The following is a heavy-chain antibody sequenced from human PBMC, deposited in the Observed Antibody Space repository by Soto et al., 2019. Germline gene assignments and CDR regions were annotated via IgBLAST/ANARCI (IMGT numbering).Heavy chain of an antibody. D-gene: IGHD6-13*01. CDR3: ARDRSSSRYSYYYGMDV. Sequence: ASVKVSCKASGYTFTSYAMHWVRQAPGQRLEWMGWINAGNGNTKYSQKFQGRVTITRDTSASTAYMELSSLRSEDTAVYYCARDRSSSRYSYYYGMDVWGQGTTVTVSS. CDR1: GYTFTSYA. J-gene: IGHJ6*02. CDR2: INAGNGNT. V-gene: IGHV1-3*01.